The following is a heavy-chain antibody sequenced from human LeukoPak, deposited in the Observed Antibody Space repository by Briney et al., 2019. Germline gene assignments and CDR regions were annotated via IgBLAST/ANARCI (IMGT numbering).Heavy chain of an antibody. V-gene: IGHV3-21*06. CDR2: ISGSGDYI. CDR3: VKITQWEKDY. J-gene: IGHJ4*02. Sequence: GGSLRLSCAASAFSLSAYNMNWVRQAPGKGLEWVSSISGSGDYIFYADSLKGRFTISRDNAKNSLFLQIDSLRAEDTAVYYCVKITQWEKDYWGQGTLVVVSS. D-gene: IGHD1-26*01. CDR1: AFSLSAYN.